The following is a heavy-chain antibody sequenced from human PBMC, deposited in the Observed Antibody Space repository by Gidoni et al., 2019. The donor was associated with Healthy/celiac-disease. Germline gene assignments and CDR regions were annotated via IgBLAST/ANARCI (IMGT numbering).Heavy chain of an antibody. CDR2: ISYDGSNK. V-gene: IGHV3-30*18. J-gene: IGHJ4*02. D-gene: IGHD6-19*01. Sequence: QVQLGGSGGGVVPAGGSLGLSCAGPGFTFSSYGMHWVRQAPGKGLEWVAVISYDGSNKYYADSVKGRFTISRDNSKNTLYLQMNSLRAEDTAVYYCAKDRAVAGTGIDYWGQGTLVTVSS. CDR3: AKDRAVAGTGIDY. CDR1: GFTFSSYG.